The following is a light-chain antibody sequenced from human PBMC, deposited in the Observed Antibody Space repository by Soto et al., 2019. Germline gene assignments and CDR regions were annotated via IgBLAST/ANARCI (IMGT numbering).Light chain of an antibody. CDR3: QQIYSAPLT. J-gene: IGKJ4*01. CDR2: AAS. V-gene: IGKV4-1*01. Sequence: DIVMTQSPDSVAVSLGERATINCKSSQSFLYSSNNKNYLAWYRQKPGKAPKLLIYAASSLQSGVPSRFSGSGSETEFTLSISSLQPEDFATYFCQQIYSAPLTFGGGTKVDNK. CDR1: QSFLYSSNNKNY.